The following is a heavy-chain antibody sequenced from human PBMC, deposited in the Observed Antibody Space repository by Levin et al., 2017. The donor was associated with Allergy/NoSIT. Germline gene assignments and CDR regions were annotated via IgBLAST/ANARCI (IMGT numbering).Heavy chain of an antibody. CDR3: AKDLRDRSRGSYGN. V-gene: IGHV3-23*01. D-gene: IGHD1-26*01. J-gene: IGHJ4*02. CDR2: ISGVSPFSGSGGST. CDR1: GFTFRSYA. Sequence: LSGGSLRLSCAGSGFTFRSYAMAWVRQAPGKGLECVSAISGVSPFSGSGGSTYYSDSVKGRFTISRDDSKNTLYLQLTSLRGEDTAMYFCAKDLRDRSRGSYGNWGQGTLVTVSS.